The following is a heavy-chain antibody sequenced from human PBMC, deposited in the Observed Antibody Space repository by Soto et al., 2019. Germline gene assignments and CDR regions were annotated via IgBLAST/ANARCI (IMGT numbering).Heavy chain of an antibody. CDR2: IFSNDEK. J-gene: IGHJ4*02. D-gene: IGHD2-2*01. CDR3: ARLDSHCSSTSCYSYYFDY. CDR1: GFSLSNARMG. V-gene: IGHV2-26*01. Sequence: QVTLKESGPVLVKPTETLTLTCTVSGFSLSNARMGVSWIRQPPGKALEWLAHIFSNDEKSYSTSLKSSLTISNDTSKSLVVLTMTNVDPVDTATYYCARLDSHCSSTSCYSYYFDYWGQGTLVTVSS.